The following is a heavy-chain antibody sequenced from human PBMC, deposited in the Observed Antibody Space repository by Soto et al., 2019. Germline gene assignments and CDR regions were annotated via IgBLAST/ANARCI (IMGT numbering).Heavy chain of an antibody. Sequence: QVQLVQSGAEVKKPGSSVKVSCKASGGTFSSYAISWVRQAPGQGLEWMGGIIPIFGTANYAQKFQGRVTITADKSTSTAYMELSSLRSEDTAVYYCASPTREWLPPARDYYYGMDVWGQGTTVNVSS. CDR2: IIPIFGTA. D-gene: IGHD3-3*01. J-gene: IGHJ6*02. CDR1: GGTFSSYA. CDR3: ASPTREWLPPARDYYYGMDV. V-gene: IGHV1-69*06.